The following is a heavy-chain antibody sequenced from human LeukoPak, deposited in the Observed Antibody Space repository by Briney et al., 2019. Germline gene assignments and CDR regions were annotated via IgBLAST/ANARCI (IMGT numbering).Heavy chain of an antibody. CDR2: ISGSGGTS. CDR3: AKNAPDNYDFWSGYFFSVYMDV. V-gene: IGHV3-23*01. D-gene: IGHD3-3*01. CDR1: GFIFSRYG. Sequence: GGSLRLSCAASGFIFSRYGMSWVRQAPGKGLEWVSAISGSGGTSYYADSVKGRFTISRDNSKNTLYLQMNSLRAEDTAVYYCAKNAPDNYDFWSGYFFSVYMDVWGKGTTVTVSS. J-gene: IGHJ6*03.